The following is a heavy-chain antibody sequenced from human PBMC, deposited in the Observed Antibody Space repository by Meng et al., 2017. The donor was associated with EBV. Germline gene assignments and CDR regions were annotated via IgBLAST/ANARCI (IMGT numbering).Heavy chain of an antibody. CDR1: GGPFRSYA. J-gene: IGHJ4*02. Sequence: GAKGDKLRATGTVATATSGGPFRSYAVSWMRQAPEQGLEWMGWLIPMSGAPHYAQKVQDIVTIIADESTSTHSMELNNLRCEDTAMYYCASESGRGFTPDYWGQGTLVTVSS. CDR3: ASESGRGFTPDY. V-gene: IGHV1-69*01. D-gene: IGHD3-10*01. CDR2: LIPMSGAP.